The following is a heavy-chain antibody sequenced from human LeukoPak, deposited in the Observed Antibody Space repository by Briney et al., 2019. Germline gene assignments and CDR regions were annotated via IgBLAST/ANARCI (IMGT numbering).Heavy chain of an antibody. J-gene: IGHJ6*02. D-gene: IGHD5-18*01. V-gene: IGHV3-21*01. CDR1: GFTFSAYN. CDR3: ARDTAPLGMDV. Sequence: GGSLRLSCAASGFTFSAYNMNWVGQAPGKGLEWVSSIHITSDWVYYADSVKGRFTISRDSAKNSLYLQMNSLRAEDTAVYYCARDTAPLGMDVWGQGTTVTVSS. CDR2: IHITSDWV.